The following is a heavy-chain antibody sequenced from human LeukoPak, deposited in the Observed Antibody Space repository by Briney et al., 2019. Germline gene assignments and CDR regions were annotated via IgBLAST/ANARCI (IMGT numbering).Heavy chain of an antibody. J-gene: IGHJ4*02. CDR1: GFTFDDYA. Sequence: GGSLRLSCAVSGFTFDDYAMHWVRQVPGKGLEWVSGINWNSDSIGYADSVKGRFTTSRDNAKNSLYLQMNSLRAEVTAFYYCAINGGGDSGYGNFDYWGQGTLVTVSS. CDR3: AINGGGDSGYGNFDY. CDR2: INWNSDSI. D-gene: IGHD5-12*01. V-gene: IGHV3-9*01.